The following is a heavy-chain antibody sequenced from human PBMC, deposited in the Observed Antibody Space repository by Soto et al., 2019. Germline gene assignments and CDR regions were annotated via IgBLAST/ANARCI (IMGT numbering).Heavy chain of an antibody. J-gene: IGHJ3*02. CDR1: GFTFSNYE. V-gene: IGHV3-48*03. Sequence: SLRLSCAASGFTFSNYEMNWVRQAPGKGLEWVSYINSGGSTVYYADSVKGRFTISRDNAKNSLYLQMNSLRAEDTAVYYCARGGGAAPRGAFDIWGQGTMVTVSS. CDR3: ARGGGAAPRGAFDI. D-gene: IGHD1-26*01. CDR2: INSGGSTV.